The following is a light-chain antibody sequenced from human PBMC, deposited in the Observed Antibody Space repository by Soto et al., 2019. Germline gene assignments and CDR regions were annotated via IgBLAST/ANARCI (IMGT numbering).Light chain of an antibody. Sequence: DIQMTQAPSSLSASVGDIVTITCRASQSISSWLAWYQQEPGEAPKLLIYDASSLESGAPSRFSGSGSGTEFTLTIRSLQPDDFATYYCQQYNSYSWKFGQGTKVDI. CDR3: QQYNSYSWK. V-gene: IGKV1-5*01. CDR2: DAS. J-gene: IGKJ1*01. CDR1: QSISSW.